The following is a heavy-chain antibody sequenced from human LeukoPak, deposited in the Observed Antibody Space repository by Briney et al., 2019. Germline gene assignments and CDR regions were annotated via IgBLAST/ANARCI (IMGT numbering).Heavy chain of an antibody. CDR2: IKHDGSEK. CDR3: ASGARPQLGPLPFDY. V-gene: IGHV3-7*01. CDR1: GFPFSDYW. J-gene: IGHJ4*02. Sequence: GGSLRLSCAASGFPFSDYWMTWVRLAPGKGLEWVANIKHDGSEKNYVDAVKGRFTISRDNAEKSMYLQMNSLRAEDTAVYYCASGARPQLGPLPFDYWGQGTLVTVSS. D-gene: IGHD1-26*01.